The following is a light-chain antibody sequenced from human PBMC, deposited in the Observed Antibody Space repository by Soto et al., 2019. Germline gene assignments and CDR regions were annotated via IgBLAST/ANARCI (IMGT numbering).Light chain of an antibody. CDR3: SSYTSNNFYV. J-gene: IGLJ1*01. Sequence: QSALTQPASVSGSPGQSITISCTGTSSGIRDYNYVSWYQQLPGNAPKLMIYEVGDRPSGLSNRFSGSKSGNTASLTISRLQPEDEADYYCSSYTSNNFYVFGTGTKSPS. CDR1: SSGIRDYNY. CDR2: EVG. V-gene: IGLV2-14*01.